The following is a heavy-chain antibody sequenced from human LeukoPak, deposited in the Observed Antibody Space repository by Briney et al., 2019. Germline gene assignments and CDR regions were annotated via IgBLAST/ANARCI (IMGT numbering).Heavy chain of an antibody. CDR2: ISRGGNTI. Sequence: GGSLRLSCAASGFTFNDYYMSWIRQAPGKGLEWVSYISRGGNTIYYADSVKGRFTISRDNAKNSLYLQMNSLRAEDTAVYYCARASVYHYGMDVWGQGTTVTVSS. J-gene: IGHJ6*02. CDR1: GFTFNDYY. CDR3: ARASVYHYGMDV. V-gene: IGHV3-11*01.